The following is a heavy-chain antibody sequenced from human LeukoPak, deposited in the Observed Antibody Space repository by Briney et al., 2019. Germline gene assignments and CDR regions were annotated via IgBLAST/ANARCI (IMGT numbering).Heavy chain of an antibody. Sequence: ASVKVSCKASGYIFTSFYIHWVRQAPGQGLEWMGWINPNSGGTNYAQKFQGWVTMTRDTSISTAYMELSRLRSDDTAVYYCARDRSRGQKHNWFDPWGQGTLVTVSS. CDR1: GYIFTSFY. CDR3: ARDRSRGQKHNWFDP. J-gene: IGHJ5*02. V-gene: IGHV1-2*04. CDR2: INPNSGGT.